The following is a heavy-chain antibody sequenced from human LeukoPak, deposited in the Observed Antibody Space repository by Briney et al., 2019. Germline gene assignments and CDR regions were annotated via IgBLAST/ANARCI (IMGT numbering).Heavy chain of an antibody. D-gene: IGHD3-22*01. V-gene: IGHV3-48*01. J-gene: IGHJ5*02. CDR3: ARTLLYYYDSSGLHP. Sequence: GGSLRLSCAASGFTFSSYSMNWVRQAPGKGLEWVSYISSSSSSTIYYADSVKGRFTISRDSAKNSLYLQMNSLRAEDTAVYYCARTLLYYYDSSGLHPWGQGTLVTVSS. CDR2: ISSSSSSTI. CDR1: GFTFSSYS.